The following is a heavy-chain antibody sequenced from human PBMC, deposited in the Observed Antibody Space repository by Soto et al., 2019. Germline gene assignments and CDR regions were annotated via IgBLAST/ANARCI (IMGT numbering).Heavy chain of an antibody. D-gene: IGHD3-22*01. V-gene: IGHV1-69*01. J-gene: IGHJ2*01. CDR3: AREFGYYYSSGYYSYYWYFDL. CDR1: GGTFSSYA. CDR2: IIPIFGTA. Sequence: QVQLVQSGAEVKKPGSSVKVSCKASGGTFSSYAISWVRQAPGQGLEWMGGIIPIFGTANYAQKFQDRVTITADESTSTAYIELSRLRSEDTAVYYCAREFGYYYSSGYYSYYWYFDLWGRGTLVTVSS.